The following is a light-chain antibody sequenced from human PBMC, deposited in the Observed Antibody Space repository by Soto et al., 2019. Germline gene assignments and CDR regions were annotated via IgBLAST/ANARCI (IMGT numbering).Light chain of an antibody. CDR1: SSDVGGYNY. CDR2: EVS. Sequence: LTQPASVSGSPGQSITISCTGTSSDVGGYNYVSWYQQHPGKAPKLMIYEVSNRPSGVSNRFSGSKSGNTASLTISGLQAEDEADYYCSSYTSTSSYVFATGTKVTVL. J-gene: IGLJ1*01. CDR3: SSYTSTSSYV. V-gene: IGLV2-14*01.